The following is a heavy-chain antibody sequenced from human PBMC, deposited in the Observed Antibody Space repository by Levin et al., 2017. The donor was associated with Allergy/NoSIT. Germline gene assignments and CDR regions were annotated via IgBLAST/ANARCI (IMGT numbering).Heavy chain of an antibody. CDR2: IYPGDSES. J-gene: IGHJ4*02. CDR1: GYSFTSYW. V-gene: IGHV5-51*01. Sequence: GESLKISCKGSGYSFTSYWIAWVRQMPGKGLEWMGIIYPGDSESRYSPSFQGQVTISVDKSINTAYLQWSSLKASDTAMYYCARLFGVGYGSGSYGSYYFDYWGQGTLVTVSS. CDR3: ARLFGVGYGSGSYGSYYFDY. D-gene: IGHD3-10*01.